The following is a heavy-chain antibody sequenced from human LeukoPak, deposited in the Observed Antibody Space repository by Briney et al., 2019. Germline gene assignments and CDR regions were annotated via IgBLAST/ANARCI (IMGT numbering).Heavy chain of an antibody. Sequence: GGSLRLSCAASGFTLWSYAMSWVRQAPGKGLEWVSAISGSGASTYYADSVKGRFTISRDNSKNTLYLQMSSPRAEDTAVYYCARDTAAFPYCFDYWGQGTLVSVSS. CDR1: GFTLWSYA. V-gene: IGHV3-23*01. CDR3: ARDTAAFPYCFDY. J-gene: IGHJ4*02. D-gene: IGHD4-17*01. CDR2: ISGSGAST.